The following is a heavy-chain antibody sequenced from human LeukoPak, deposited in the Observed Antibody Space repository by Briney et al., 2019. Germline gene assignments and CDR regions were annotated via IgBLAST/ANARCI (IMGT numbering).Heavy chain of an antibody. CDR3: ARHSPPYCSSTSCYYGMDV. V-gene: IGHV5-51*01. Sequence: GESLQISCQGSGSSFTSYWIGWVRQLPGKGLEWMGIIYPGDSDTRYSPSFQGQVTISADKSISTAYLQWSSLKASDTAMYYCARHSPPYCSSTSCYYGMDVWGQGTTVTVSS. CDR2: IYPGDSDT. J-gene: IGHJ6*02. D-gene: IGHD2-2*01. CDR1: GSSFTSYW.